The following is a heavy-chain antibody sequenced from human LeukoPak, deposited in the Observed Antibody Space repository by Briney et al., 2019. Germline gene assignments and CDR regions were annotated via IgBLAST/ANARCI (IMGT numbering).Heavy chain of an antibody. CDR1: GGSISGYY. CDR3: ARGGGRQLASSHSYFDY. CDR2: IYTSGST. D-gene: IGHD2-15*01. V-gene: IGHV4-4*07. Sequence: PSGILSLTCTVSGGSISGYYRSWVQQSAGKGLEWIGRIYTSGSTNYNPSLKSRVTMSVDTSKNQFTLELSSVTAADTAVYYCARGGGRQLASSHSYFDYWGQGTLVTVSS. J-gene: IGHJ4*02.